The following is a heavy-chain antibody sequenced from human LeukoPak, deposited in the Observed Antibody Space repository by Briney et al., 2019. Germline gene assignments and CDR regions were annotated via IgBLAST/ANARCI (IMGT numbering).Heavy chain of an antibody. Sequence: GASVKVSCKASGYTFTSYAMHWVRQAPGQRLEWMGWINAGNGNTKYSQKFQGRVTITRDTSASTAYMELSSLRSEDTAVYYCARNKRDSGYDEDRFNWFDPWGQGTLVTASS. V-gene: IGHV1-3*01. D-gene: IGHD5-12*01. CDR1: GYTFTSYA. CDR3: ARNKRDSGYDEDRFNWFDP. CDR2: INAGNGNT. J-gene: IGHJ5*02.